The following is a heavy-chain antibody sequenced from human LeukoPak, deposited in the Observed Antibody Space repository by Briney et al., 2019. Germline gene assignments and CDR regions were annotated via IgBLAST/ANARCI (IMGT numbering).Heavy chain of an antibody. Sequence: GGSLRLPCVASGFTFKISAMAWVRQAPGKGLEWVSIISGSGDSTDYSNSVKGHFTISRDNSKNTVFLQMDSLRVEDTAIYYCAKDRISTSGTVDYWGQGTLVTVSS. D-gene: IGHD6-13*01. J-gene: IGHJ4*02. CDR2: ISGSGDST. V-gene: IGHV3-23*01. CDR1: GFTFKISA. CDR3: AKDRISTSGTVDY.